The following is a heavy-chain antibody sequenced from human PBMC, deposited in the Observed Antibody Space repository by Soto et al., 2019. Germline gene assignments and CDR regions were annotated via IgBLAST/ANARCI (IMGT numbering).Heavy chain of an antibody. CDR2: ISYDGSTE. CDR1: GFTFSSYG. D-gene: IGHD1-26*01. CDR3: AKDDQPLLYGPNFVDY. V-gene: IGHV3-30*18. J-gene: IGHJ4*02. Sequence: QVQLVESGGGVVQPGRSLRLSCAASGFTFSSYGMHWVRQAPGKGLEWVAIISYDGSTEYYADSVKGRFTISRDNSKNSLYLHMNSLRPEDTAMYYCAKDDQPLLYGPNFVDYCGQGTLGTDSS.